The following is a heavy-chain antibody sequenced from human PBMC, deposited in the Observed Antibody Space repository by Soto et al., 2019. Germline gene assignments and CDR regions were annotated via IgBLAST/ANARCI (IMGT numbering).Heavy chain of an antibody. J-gene: IGHJ5*02. Sequence: QVQLVQSGPEVKKPGASVKVSCKASGYTFTNYGISWVRQAPGQGLEWIGWISAYNGDTNYIQKLQDRVTMTTDTSSSTAYMELRNLRSDDTAVYYCARDGGVNWFDPWGQGTLVTVSS. V-gene: IGHV1-18*01. CDR3: ARDGGVNWFDP. CDR1: GYTFTNYG. CDR2: ISAYNGDT. D-gene: IGHD3-16*01.